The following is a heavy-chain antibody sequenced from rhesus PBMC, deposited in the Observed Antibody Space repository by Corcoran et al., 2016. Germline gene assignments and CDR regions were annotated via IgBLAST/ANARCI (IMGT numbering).Heavy chain of an antibody. CDR1: GFTFSDYY. J-gene: IGHJ4*01. CDR3: ARGYSYGPDY. V-gene: IGHV3-116*02. Sequence: EVRLVESGGGLVQPGGSRRRSRASDGFTFSDYYISWVRQAPGEGPEWVGFIRNKANGGTVEYAASVKGRFTISRDDSKSIASLQMNSLKTEDTAVYYCARGYSYGPDYWGQGVLVTVSS. CDR2: IRNKANGGTV. D-gene: IGHD5-36*01.